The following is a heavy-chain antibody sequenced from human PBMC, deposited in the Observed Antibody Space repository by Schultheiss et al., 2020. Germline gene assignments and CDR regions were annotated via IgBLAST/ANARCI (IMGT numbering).Heavy chain of an antibody. Sequence: GGSLRLSCAASGFTFSSYAMSWVRQAPGKGLEWVSAISGNGGSAYYADSVKGRFTISRENAKNSLYLQMNSLRDEDTAVYYCAREKGSGGGRYYFDYWGQGTLVTVSS. CDR1: GFTFSSYA. D-gene: IGHD2-15*01. V-gene: IGHV3-23*01. J-gene: IGHJ4*02. CDR2: ISGNGGSA. CDR3: AREKGSGGGRYYFDY.